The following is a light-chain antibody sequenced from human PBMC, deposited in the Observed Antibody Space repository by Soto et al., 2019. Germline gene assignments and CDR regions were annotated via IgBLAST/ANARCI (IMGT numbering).Light chain of an antibody. Sequence: EIVLTQSPGTLSLSPGERATLSCRASQSVSNKYLAWYKQKPGQAPRLLIYGASNRATGIPDRFSGSGSGTEFTLTISRLEPEDFELYYCQQYGSSPLTFGGGTKVDI. J-gene: IGKJ4*01. CDR2: GAS. V-gene: IGKV3-20*01. CDR3: QQYGSSPLT. CDR1: QSVSNKY.